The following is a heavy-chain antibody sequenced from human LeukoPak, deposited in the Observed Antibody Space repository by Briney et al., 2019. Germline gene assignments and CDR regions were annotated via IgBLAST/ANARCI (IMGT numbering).Heavy chain of an antibody. CDR3: ARDFSGSYDY. J-gene: IGHJ4*02. V-gene: IGHV3-53*01. CDR2: IYSGGST. D-gene: IGHD1-26*01. CDR1: GFTVSSNY. Sequence: GGSLRLSCAASGFTVSSNYMSWVRQAPGRGLEWVSVIYSGGSTYYADSVKGRFTISRDNSKNTLYLQMNSLRAEDTAVYYCARDFSGSYDYWGQGTLVTVSS.